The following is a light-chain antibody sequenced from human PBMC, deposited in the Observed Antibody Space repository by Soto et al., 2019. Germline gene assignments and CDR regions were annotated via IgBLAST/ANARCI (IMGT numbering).Light chain of an antibody. CDR2: GAS. Sequence: EIVLTQSPGTLSLSPGERATLSCRASQSVSSSYLAWYQQKPGQAPRLLIYGASSRATGIPDRFSGSVSGTYFTLTISRLESEDFAVYYCQQYGSSPYTFGQGTKLEIK. CDR1: QSVSSSY. J-gene: IGKJ2*01. CDR3: QQYGSSPYT. V-gene: IGKV3-20*01.